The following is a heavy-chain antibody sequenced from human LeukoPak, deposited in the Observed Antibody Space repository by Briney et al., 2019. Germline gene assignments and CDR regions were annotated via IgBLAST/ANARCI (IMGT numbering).Heavy chain of an antibody. CDR2: THPSGNT. Sequence: SETLSLTCTDSGGSNNSYYWSWIRQPPGKGLEWIGYTHPSGNTNYSPSLKSRVTISIDMSRNQFSLKLSSVTAADTAVYYCARKAPKKGWFDPWGQGTLVTVSS. CDR3: ARKAPKKGWFDP. V-gene: IGHV4-4*09. J-gene: IGHJ5*02. CDR1: GGSNNSYY.